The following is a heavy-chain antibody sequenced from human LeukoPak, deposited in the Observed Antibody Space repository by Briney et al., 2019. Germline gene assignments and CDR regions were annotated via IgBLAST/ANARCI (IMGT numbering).Heavy chain of an antibody. CDR2: IESGGST. J-gene: IGHJ4*02. CDR3: ARMGRLRVVVPAAMMPFDY. V-gene: IGHV3-53*01. Sequence: GGSLRLSCAASGFTVSSKYMNWVRQAPGKGLEWVSVIESGGSTYYADSVKGRFTISRDNAKNSLYLQMNSLRAEDTAVYYCARMGRLRVVVPAAMMPFDYWGQGTLVTVSS. D-gene: IGHD2-2*01. CDR1: GFTVSSKY.